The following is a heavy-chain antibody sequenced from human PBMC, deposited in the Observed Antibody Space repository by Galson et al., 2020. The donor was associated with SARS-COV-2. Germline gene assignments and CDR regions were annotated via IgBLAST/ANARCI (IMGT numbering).Heavy chain of an antibody. J-gene: IGHJ6*02. CDR3: ARDVLYGSGDISVHYYYYCGMDV. V-gene: IGHV1-18*01. CDR2: ISAYNGNT. Sequence: ASVKVSCKASGYTFTSYGISWVRQAPGQGLEWMGWISAYNGNTNYAQKLQGRVTMTTDTSTSTAYMELRSLRSDDTAVYYCARDVLYGSGDISVHYYYYCGMDVWCQWTTVTVSS. D-gene: IGHD3-10*01. CDR1: GYTFTSYG.